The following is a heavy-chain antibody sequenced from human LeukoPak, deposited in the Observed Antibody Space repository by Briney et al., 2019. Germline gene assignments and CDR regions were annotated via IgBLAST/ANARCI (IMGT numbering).Heavy chain of an antibody. CDR1: GGTFSSYA. CDR3: ARVTVTTTIEHY. J-gene: IGHJ4*02. CDR2: IIPIFGTA. V-gene: IGHV1-69*05. D-gene: IGHD4-17*01. Sequence: ASVKVSCKASGGTFSSYAISWVRQAPGQGLEWMGGIIPIFGTANYAQKFQRRVTITTDESTSTAYMELSSLRSEDTAVYYCARVTVTTTIEHYWGQGTLVTVSS.